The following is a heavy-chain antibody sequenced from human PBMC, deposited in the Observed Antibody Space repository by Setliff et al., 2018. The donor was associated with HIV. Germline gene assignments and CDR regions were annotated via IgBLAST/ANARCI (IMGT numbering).Heavy chain of an antibody. D-gene: IGHD3-16*01. CDR3: VGGRGGFFDEPFDM. CDR2: INAAISHT. J-gene: IGHJ3*02. V-gene: IGHV1-3*01. Sequence: ASVKVSCKASGYSFSSYAIHWVRQAAGQSPEWLGWINAAISHTRYSPKFQDRVTLTTDTSAGTIHMEMRGLRSEDTAVYYCVGGRGGFFDEPFDMWGPGTRVTVSS. CDR1: GYSFSSYA.